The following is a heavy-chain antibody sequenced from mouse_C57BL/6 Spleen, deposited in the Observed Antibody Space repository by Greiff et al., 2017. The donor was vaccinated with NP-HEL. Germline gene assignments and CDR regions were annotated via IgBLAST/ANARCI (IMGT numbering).Heavy chain of an antibody. CDR3: ARSYYYGSPAWFAY. CDR2: IHPNSGST. D-gene: IGHD1-1*01. V-gene: IGHV1-64*01. CDR1: GYTFTSYW. Sequence: QVHVKQPGAELVKPGASVKLSCKASGYTFTSYWMHWVKQRPGQGLEWIGMIHPNSGSTNYNEKFKGKATLTADKSSSTAYMQLSSLTSEDSAVYFCARSYYYGSPAWFAYWGQGTLVTVSA. J-gene: IGHJ3*01.